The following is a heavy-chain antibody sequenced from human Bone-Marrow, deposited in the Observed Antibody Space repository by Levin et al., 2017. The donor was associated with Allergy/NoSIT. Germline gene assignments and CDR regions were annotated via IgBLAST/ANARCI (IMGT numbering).Heavy chain of an antibody. CDR3: AFSMPHHYYHGMDV. CDR2: ISRSGDDT. D-gene: IGHD2/OR15-2a*01. V-gene: IGHV3-23*01. Sequence: LSLTCVASGFPFSSYAMSWVRQAPGKGLEWVSSISRSGDDTYYADSVKGRFTSSRDNSRSTLYLQMNSLRAEDSAVYYCAFSMPHHYYHGMDVWGQGTTVTVSS. CDR1: GFPFSSYA. J-gene: IGHJ6*02.